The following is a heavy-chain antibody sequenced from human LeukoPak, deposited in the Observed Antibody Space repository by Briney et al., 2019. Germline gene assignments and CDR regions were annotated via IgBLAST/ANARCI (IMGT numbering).Heavy chain of an antibody. Sequence: ASVKVSCKASRYTFTGHYMHWVRQAPGQGLEWMGWIIPNSGGTNYAQKFQGRVTMTRDTSISTAYMELSRLRSDDTAVYYCARRFPIVDQGGWYDYWGQGTLVTVSS. CDR1: RYTFTGHY. J-gene: IGHJ4*02. CDR2: IIPNSGGT. V-gene: IGHV1-2*02. D-gene: IGHD6-19*01. CDR3: ARRFPIVDQGGWYDY.